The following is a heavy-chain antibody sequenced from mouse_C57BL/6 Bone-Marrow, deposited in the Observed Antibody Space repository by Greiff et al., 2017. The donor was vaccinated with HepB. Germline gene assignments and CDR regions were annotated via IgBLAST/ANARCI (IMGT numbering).Heavy chain of an antibody. J-gene: IGHJ3*01. D-gene: IGHD2-2*01. Sequence: QVQLQQPGAELVKPGASVKLCKASGYTFTSYWMHWVKQRPGRGLEWIGRIDPNSGGTKYNEKFKSKATLTVDKPSSTAYMQLSSLTSEDSAVYYCAREGLRRDLAYWGQGTLVTVSA. V-gene: IGHV1-72*01. CDR3: AREGLRRDLAY. CDR1: GYTFTSYW. CDR2: IDPNSGGT.